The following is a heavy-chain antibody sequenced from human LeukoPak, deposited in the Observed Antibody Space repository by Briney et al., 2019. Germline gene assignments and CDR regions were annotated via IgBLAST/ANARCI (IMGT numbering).Heavy chain of an antibody. CDR1: GFAFSRYW. J-gene: IGHJ4*02. CDR2: VKQDGSEK. Sequence: GGSLRLSCAASGFAFSRYWMSWVRQAPGKGLEWVANVKQDGSEKYYVDSVKGRFTISRDNSKKTLYLQMNSLRAEDTAVYYCAKVHYYDSSGYLDYWGQGTLVTVSS. CDR3: AKVHYYDSSGYLDY. V-gene: IGHV3-7*01. D-gene: IGHD3-22*01.